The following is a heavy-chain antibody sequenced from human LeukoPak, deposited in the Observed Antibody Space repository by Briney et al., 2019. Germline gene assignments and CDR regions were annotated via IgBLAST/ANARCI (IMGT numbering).Heavy chain of an antibody. Sequence: QPGGSLRLSCAASGFTFSSYSMNWVRQAPGKGLEWVLYISSSSSTIYYADSVKGRFTISRDNAKNSLYLQMNSLRAEDTAVYYCAGGSWKAFVYWGQGALVTVSS. CDR2: ISSSSSTI. D-gene: IGHD6-25*01. CDR1: GFTFSSYS. V-gene: IGHV3-48*04. J-gene: IGHJ4*02. CDR3: AGGSWKAFVY.